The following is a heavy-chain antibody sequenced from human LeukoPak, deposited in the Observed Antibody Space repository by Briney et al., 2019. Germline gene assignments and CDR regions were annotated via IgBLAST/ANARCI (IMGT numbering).Heavy chain of an antibody. CDR2: ISGSGGST. CDR1: GFTFSSYA. D-gene: IGHD3-22*01. V-gene: IGHV3-23*01. Sequence: PGGSLRLSCAASGFTFSSYAMSWVRQAPGKGLEWVSAISGSGGSTYYADSVKGRFTISRDNSKNTLYLQMNSLRAEDMAVYYCAKRRWDSSGYPNWFDPWGQGTLVTVSS. J-gene: IGHJ5*02. CDR3: AKRRWDSSGYPNWFDP.